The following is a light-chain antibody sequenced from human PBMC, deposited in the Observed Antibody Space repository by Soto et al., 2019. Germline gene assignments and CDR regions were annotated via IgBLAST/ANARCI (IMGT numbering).Light chain of an antibody. Sequence: QSVLTQPPSVSGTPGQRVTISCSGSSSNIGSHLVNWYQQVPGTAPRLLIYTNNQRPSGVPDRFSDSKSGTSASLAIGGLQSEDEAHYYCATWDASLQSWVFGGGTKVTVL. CDR1: SSNIGSHL. J-gene: IGLJ3*02. CDR2: TNN. V-gene: IGLV1-44*01. CDR3: ATWDASLQSWV.